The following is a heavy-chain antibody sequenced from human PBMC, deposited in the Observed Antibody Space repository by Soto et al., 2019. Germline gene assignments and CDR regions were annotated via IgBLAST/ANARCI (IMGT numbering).Heavy chain of an antibody. CDR2: IYYSGST. CDR1: GGSISSGGYY. D-gene: IGHD3-16*01. V-gene: IGHV4-31*03. Sequence: SLTCTVSGGSISSGGYYWSWIRQPPGKGLEWIGYIYYSGSTYYNPSLKSRVTISVDTSKNQFSLKLSSVTAADTAVYYCARARYVWGGRLLDPCGQGRLVTVCS. J-gene: IGHJ5*02. CDR3: ARARYVWGGRLLDP.